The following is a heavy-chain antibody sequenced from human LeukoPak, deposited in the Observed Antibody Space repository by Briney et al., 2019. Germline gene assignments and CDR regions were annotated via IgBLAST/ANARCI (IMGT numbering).Heavy chain of an antibody. J-gene: IGHJ2*01. Sequence: GGSLRLSCAASGFTFSDYYVAWVRQAPGKGLEWVGRSRSKADSYTTEYAASVKGRFTISRHDSTNSMYLQMNSLKTEDTALYHCARAPAVTDWASFDLWGRGTLVTVSS. CDR1: GFTFSDYY. D-gene: IGHD2-21*02. CDR3: ARAPAVTDWASFDL. V-gene: IGHV3-72*01. CDR2: SRSKADSYTT.